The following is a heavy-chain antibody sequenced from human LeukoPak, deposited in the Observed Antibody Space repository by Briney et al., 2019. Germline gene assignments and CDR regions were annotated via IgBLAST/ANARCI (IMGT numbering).Heavy chain of an antibody. D-gene: IGHD3-10*01. J-gene: IGHJ4*02. CDR1: GFTFA. V-gene: IGHV3-23*01. Sequence: GGSLRLSCAASGFTFAMSWVRQAPGKGLEWVSAISGSGGSTDYADSVKGRFTISRDNSKNTLYLQMNSLRAEDTAGYYCAKRKARGVFGYWGQGTLVTVSS. CDR2: ISGSGGST. CDR3: AKRKARGVFGY.